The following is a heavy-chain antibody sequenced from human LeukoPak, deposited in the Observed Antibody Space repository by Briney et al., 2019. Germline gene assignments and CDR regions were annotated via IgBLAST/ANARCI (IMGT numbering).Heavy chain of an antibody. D-gene: IGHD6-13*01. J-gene: IGHJ4*02. CDR2: IDTAGNT. Sequence: GGSLRLSCAASEFTFSTYDMHWVRQATGKGLEWVSTIDTAGNTWYPDSVKGRFTISRENAKNSLNLQMSSLRVGDTAVYYCARAKMPGIQTAGRVNYFDSWGQGTLVTVSS. V-gene: IGHV3-13*01. CDR3: ARAKMPGIQTAGRVNYFDS. CDR1: EFTFSTYD.